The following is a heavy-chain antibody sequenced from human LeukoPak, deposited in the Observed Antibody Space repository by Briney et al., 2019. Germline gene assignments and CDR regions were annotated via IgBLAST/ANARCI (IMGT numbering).Heavy chain of an antibody. CDR1: GGTFSSYA. J-gene: IGHJ3*02. CDR2: IIPIFGTA. V-gene: IGHV1-69*13. CDR3: ARDEAAAGGAFDI. D-gene: IGHD6-13*01. Sequence: ASVKVSCKASGGTFSSYAISWVRQAPGQGLEWMGGIIPIFGTANYAQKFQGRVTITADESTSTAYMELSSLRSEDTAVYYCARDEAAAGGAFDIWGQGTMVTVSS.